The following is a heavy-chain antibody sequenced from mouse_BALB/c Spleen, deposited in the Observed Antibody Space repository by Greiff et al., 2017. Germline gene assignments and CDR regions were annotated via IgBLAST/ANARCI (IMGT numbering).Heavy chain of an antibody. V-gene: IGHV1-5*01. J-gene: IGHJ4*01. CDR2: IYPGNSDT. D-gene: IGHD2-10*01. CDR1: GYTFTSYW. CDR3: TRLGTYYGNYYAMDY. Sequence: EVQLQQSGTVLARPGASVKMSCKASGYTFTSYWMHWVKQRPGQGLEWIGAIYPGNSDTSYNQKFKGKAKLTAVTSTSTAYMELSSLTNEDSAVYYCTRLGTYYGNYYAMDYWGQGTSVTVSS.